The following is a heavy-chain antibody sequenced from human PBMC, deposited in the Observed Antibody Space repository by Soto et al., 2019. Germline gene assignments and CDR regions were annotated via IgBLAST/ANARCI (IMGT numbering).Heavy chain of an antibody. CDR1: SSSNSSYY. CDR2: IYYSGST. CDR3: ARGDLRGITIFGVVSANCGMDV. Sequence: SDTLSLTCTVSSSSNSSYYWNWIRQTTRPGLEWFGYIYYSGSTNYNPSLKSRVTISVDTSKNQFSLKLSSVTAADTAVYYCARGDLRGITIFGVVSANCGMDVWGQGTTVT. J-gene: IGHJ6*02. V-gene: IGHV4-59*01. D-gene: IGHD3-3*01.